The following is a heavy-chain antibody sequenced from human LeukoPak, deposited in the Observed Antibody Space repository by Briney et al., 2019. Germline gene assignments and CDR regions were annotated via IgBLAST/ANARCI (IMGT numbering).Heavy chain of an antibody. Sequence: SAKISSKASGGTFSSYALSWVRQAPGDGREWMGGIISIFGTANYAQKFQRRVSIIAGESTSTAHMELSSLRTEDTAVYYCARAVQSYRALFYYYGIDVWGQGTTVTVS. CDR1: GGTFSSYA. D-gene: IGHD3-16*02. CDR2: IISIFGTA. V-gene: IGHV1-69*13. CDR3: ARAVQSYRALFYYYGIDV. J-gene: IGHJ6*02.